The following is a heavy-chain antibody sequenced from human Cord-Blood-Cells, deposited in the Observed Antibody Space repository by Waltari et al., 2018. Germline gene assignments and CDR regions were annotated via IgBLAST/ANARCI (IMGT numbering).Heavy chain of an antibody. CDR1: GYTFTSYY. D-gene: IGHD1-26*01. Sequence: QVQLVQSGAEVKKPGASVKVSCKASGYTFTSYYMHWVRQAPGQGLEWMGKINPSGGSTSYAQEVQGRVTMTRDTSTSTVYMELSSLRSEDTAVYYCAREGGSYFDPWGQGTLVTVSS. CDR3: AREGGSYFDP. CDR2: INPSGGST. V-gene: IGHV1-46*01. J-gene: IGHJ5*02.